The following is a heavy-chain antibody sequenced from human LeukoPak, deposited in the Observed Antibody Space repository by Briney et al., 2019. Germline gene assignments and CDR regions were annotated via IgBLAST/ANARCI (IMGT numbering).Heavy chain of an antibody. J-gene: IGHJ6*03. D-gene: IGHD6-19*01. Sequence: ASVKVSCKGSVYTFTGYYMHWVRQAPGQGLEWMGRINPDSGGTNYAQKFQGRVTMTRDTSISTAYMELSRLRSDDTAVYYCARDGEGYSSGWYLGYYYYYYMDVWGKGTTVTVSS. CDR2: INPDSGGT. V-gene: IGHV1-2*06. CDR1: VYTFTGYY. CDR3: ARDGEGYSSGWYLGYYYYYYMDV.